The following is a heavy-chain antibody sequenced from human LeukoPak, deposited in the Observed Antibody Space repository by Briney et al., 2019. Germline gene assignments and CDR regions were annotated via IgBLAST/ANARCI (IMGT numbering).Heavy chain of an antibody. CDR1: GYSFTNYW. J-gene: IGHJ4*02. CDR2: IYPGVSDT. CDR3: ARRRSGSYLDY. Sequence: GHSLKISCNGSGYSFTNYWIGWVRQMPGKGLEWVAIIYPGVSDTRSSPSFQGQVTISADKSISTAYLQWSSLKASDTAMYYCARRRSGSYLDYWGQGTLVTVSS. D-gene: IGHD3-10*01. V-gene: IGHV5-51*01.